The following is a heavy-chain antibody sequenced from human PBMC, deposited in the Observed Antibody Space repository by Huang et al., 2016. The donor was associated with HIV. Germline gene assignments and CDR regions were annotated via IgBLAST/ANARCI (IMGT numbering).Heavy chain of an antibody. V-gene: IGHV3-30-3*01. Sequence: QVQLVESGGGVVQPGRSLRLSCAASGFAFSSYAMHWVRQATGKGLGWLAVISSDGSNKNYAHSVKGRFTISRDNSKGTVYLQMNSLRPEDTAVYSCARTGSYYYGSGSYHFGDYWGQGTLVTVSS. D-gene: IGHD3-10*01. J-gene: IGHJ4*02. CDR2: ISSDGSNK. CDR1: GFAFSSYA. CDR3: ARTGSYYYGSGSYHFGDY.